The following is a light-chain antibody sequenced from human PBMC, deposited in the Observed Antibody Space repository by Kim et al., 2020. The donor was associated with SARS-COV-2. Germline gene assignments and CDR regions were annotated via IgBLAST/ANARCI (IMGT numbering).Light chain of an antibody. CDR3: QKYNRLPLT. V-gene: IGKV1-27*01. J-gene: IGKJ4*01. Sequence: ASGGDRVTITCRASQGIGNYLAWYQQKPGKPPKLLIYDATTLHSGVPLRFSGSGSGTDFTLTINSLQPEDIATYYCQKYNRLPLTFGGGTKVDIK. CDR1: QGIGNY. CDR2: DAT.